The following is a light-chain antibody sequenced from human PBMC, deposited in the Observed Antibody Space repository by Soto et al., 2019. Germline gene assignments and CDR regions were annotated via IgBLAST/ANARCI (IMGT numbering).Light chain of an antibody. CDR2: GAS. Sequence: EIVLTQSPGTLSLSPGERATLSCRASQSVSSSYLAWYQQKPGQAPRLLIYGASIRATGIPDRFSGSGSGTDFTLTISRLEPDDVAVYYCQQYGISPLTFGGGTKVEIK. V-gene: IGKV3-20*01. CDR3: QQYGISPLT. CDR1: QSVSSSY. J-gene: IGKJ4*01.